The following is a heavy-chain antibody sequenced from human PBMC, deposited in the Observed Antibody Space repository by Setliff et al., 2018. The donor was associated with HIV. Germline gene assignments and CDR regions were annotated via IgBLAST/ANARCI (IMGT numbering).Heavy chain of an antibody. CDR2: IIPIFTTT. V-gene: IGHV1-69*01. CDR1: GGGFSNHA. Sequence: VKVSCKASGGGFSNHAITWVRQAPGQGLEWMGVIIPIFTTTDYAQKFRGRLTINADESTDTAYMELRSLRSADTAICYCATLNEYAYQTGGWFDPWGQGTPVTVSS. D-gene: IGHD3-16*01. J-gene: IGHJ5*02. CDR3: ATLNEYAYQTGGWFDP.